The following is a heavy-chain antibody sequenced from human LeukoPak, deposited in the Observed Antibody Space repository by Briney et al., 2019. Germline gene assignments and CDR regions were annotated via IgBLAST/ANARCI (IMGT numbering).Heavy chain of an antibody. J-gene: IGHJ5*02. D-gene: IGHD5-18*01. CDR2: INPNSGGT. CDR1: GYTFTDYY. Sequence: ASVKVSCKASGYTFTDYYMHWGRQAPGQGLEWMGWINPNSGGTNYAQKFQGRVTMTRDTSISTAYMELSRLRSDDTAVYYCARDRRRTDTAMVGSNWFDPWGQGTLVTVSS. V-gene: IGHV1-2*02. CDR3: ARDRRRTDTAMVGSNWFDP.